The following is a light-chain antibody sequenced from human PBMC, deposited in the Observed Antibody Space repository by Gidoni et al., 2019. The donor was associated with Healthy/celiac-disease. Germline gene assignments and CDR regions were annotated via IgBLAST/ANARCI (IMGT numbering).Light chain of an antibody. CDR3: AAWDDSLNGWV. J-gene: IGLJ3*02. Sequence: QSVLTQPPSASGTPGQRVTISCSGRSSNIGSNTVNWYQQLPGTAPNLLIYSNNQRPSGVPDRFSGSKSGTSASLAIRGLQSEDEADYYCAAWDDSLNGWVFGGGTKLTVL. CDR2: SNN. V-gene: IGLV1-44*01. CDR1: SSNIGSNT.